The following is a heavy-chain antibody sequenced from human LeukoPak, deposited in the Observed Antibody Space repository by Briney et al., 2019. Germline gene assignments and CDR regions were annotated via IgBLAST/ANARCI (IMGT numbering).Heavy chain of an antibody. CDR3: ARVGKRMAAAGDYYFYMDV. CDR1: GDSVSSNSAT. CDR2: TYYRSKWYN. D-gene: IGHD6-13*01. V-gene: IGHV6-1*01. Sequence: SQTLSLTCAISGDSVSSNSATWNWIRQSPSRGLEWLGRTYYRSKWYNDYAVSVKSRITINPDTSKNHFSLQLNSVTPEDTAVYYCARVGKRMAAAGDYYFYMDVWGKGTTVTISS. J-gene: IGHJ6*03.